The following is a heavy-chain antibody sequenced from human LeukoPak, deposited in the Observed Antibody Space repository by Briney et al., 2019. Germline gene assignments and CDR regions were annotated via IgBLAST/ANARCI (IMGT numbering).Heavy chain of an antibody. CDR1: GGSFSGYY. Sequence: SETLSLTRAVYGGSFSGYYWSWIRQPPGKGLEWIGEINHSGSTNYNPSLKSRVTISVDTSKNQFSLKLSSVTAADTAVYYCARTGYSYGYIFDYWGQGTLVTVSS. CDR3: ARTGYSYGYIFDY. J-gene: IGHJ4*02. CDR2: INHSGST. D-gene: IGHD5-18*01. V-gene: IGHV4-34*01.